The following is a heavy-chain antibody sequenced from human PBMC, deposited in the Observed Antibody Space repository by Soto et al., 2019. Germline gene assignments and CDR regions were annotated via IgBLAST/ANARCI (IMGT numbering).Heavy chain of an antibody. V-gene: IGHV3-30*18. Sequence: GSMRLSCAASGFTSSDYAMHWVRQAPGKGLEWVAVVSHDGRNTHYADSVKGRFTISRDSSKNTVSLEMTSLRAEDTAVYYCAKGGRQWLVTSDFNYWGQGALVTVSS. D-gene: IGHD6-19*01. CDR3: AKGGRQWLVTSDFNY. J-gene: IGHJ4*02. CDR1: GFTSSDYA. CDR2: VSHDGRNT.